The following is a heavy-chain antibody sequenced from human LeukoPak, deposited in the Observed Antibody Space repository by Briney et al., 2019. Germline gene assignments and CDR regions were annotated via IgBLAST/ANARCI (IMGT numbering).Heavy chain of an antibody. V-gene: IGHV3-9*01. Sequence: GRSLRLSCAASGFTFDDYAIHWVRHAPGKGLEWVSGINWNSGSKHYADSAKGRFTISRDNAKNSLYLQMNSLRAEDTALYYCAKDFSSGYYYFDYWGQGTLVTVSS. CDR1: GFTFDDYA. D-gene: IGHD3-22*01. CDR2: INWNSGSK. J-gene: IGHJ4*02. CDR3: AKDFSSGYYYFDY.